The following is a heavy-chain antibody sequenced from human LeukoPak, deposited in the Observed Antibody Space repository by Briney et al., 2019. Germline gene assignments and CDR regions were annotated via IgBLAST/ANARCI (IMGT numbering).Heavy chain of an antibody. CDR3: ARRGLYYGSGSYYTGFGYYGMDV. CDR1: GGSISSYY. J-gene: IGHJ6*04. CDR2: IYYSGST. Sequence: PSETLSLTCTVSGGSISSYYWSWIRQPPGKGLEWIGDIYYSGSTDYNPSLKSRVTISVDTSKNQFSLKLSSVTAADTAVYYCARRGLYYGSGSYYTGFGYYGMDVWGKGTTVTVSS. D-gene: IGHD3-10*01. V-gene: IGHV4-59*01.